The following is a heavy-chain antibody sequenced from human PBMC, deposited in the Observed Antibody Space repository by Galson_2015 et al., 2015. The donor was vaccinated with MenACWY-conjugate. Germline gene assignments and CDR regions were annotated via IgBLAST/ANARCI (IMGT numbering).Heavy chain of an antibody. CDR2: IYPGDSDT. V-gene: IGHV5-51*01. CDR3: ARFTMVRGVPYYFDY. Sequence: SGAEVKKPGESLKISCKGSGYSFTSYWIGWVRQMPGKGLEWMGIIYPGDSDTRYSPSFQGQVTISADKSISTAYLQWSSLKASDTAMYYCARFTMVRGVPYYFDYWGQGTLVTVSS. J-gene: IGHJ4*02. D-gene: IGHD3-10*01. CDR1: GYSFTSYW.